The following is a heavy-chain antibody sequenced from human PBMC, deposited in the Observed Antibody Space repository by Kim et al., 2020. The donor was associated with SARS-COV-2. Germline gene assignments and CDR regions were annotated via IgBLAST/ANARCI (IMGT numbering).Heavy chain of an antibody. Sequence: SETLSLTCTVSGGSISSSSYYWGWIRQPPGKGLEWIGSIYYSGSTYYNPSLKSRVTISVDTSKNQFSLNLSSMTAADTAVYYCARRGWLYDILTHIACDAFDIWGQWTMVTVSS. J-gene: IGHJ3*02. CDR1: GGSISSSSYY. D-gene: IGHD3-9*01. CDR2: IYYSGST. V-gene: IGHV4-39*01. CDR3: ARRGWLYDILTHIACDAFDI.